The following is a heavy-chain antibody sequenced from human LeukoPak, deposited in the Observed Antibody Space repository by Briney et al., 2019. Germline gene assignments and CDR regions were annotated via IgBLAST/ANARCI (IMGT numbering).Heavy chain of an antibody. CDR2: ISAYNGNT. V-gene: IGHV1-18*01. CDR3: ARDSLKSGYTPDY. Sequence: ASVKVSCKASGYTFTSYGISWVRQAPGQGLEWMGWISAYNGNTNYAQKLQGRVTMTTDTSTSTAHMELRSLRSDDTAVYYCARDSLKSGYTPDYWGQGTLVTVSS. CDR1: GYTFTSYG. D-gene: IGHD5-18*01. J-gene: IGHJ4*02.